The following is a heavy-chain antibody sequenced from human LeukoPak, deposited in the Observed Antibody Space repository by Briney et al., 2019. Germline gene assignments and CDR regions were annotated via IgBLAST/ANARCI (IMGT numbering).Heavy chain of an antibody. J-gene: IGHJ4*02. Sequence: PGGSLRHSCAASGFTFSSYAMSWVRQAPGKGLEWVSSISGSGGTTHYADSVRGRFTISRDNSKNTLYLQMNSLRAEDTAIYYCATGYIGAAGLDYWGQGTLVTVSS. CDR3: ATGYIGAAGLDY. D-gene: IGHD6-13*01. CDR2: ISGSGGTT. V-gene: IGHV3-23*01. CDR1: GFTFSSYA.